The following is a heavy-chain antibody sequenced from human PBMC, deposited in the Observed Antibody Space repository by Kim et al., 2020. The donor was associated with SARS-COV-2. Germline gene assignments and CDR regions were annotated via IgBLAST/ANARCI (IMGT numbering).Heavy chain of an antibody. Sequence: GGSLRLSCAASGFTFSSYSMNWVRQAPGKGLEWVSSISSSSSYIYYADSVKGRFTISRDNAKNSLYLQMNSLRAEDTAVYYCARVGEYSYGFEAFDIWGQGTMVTVSS. D-gene: IGHD5-18*01. CDR2: ISSSSSYI. V-gene: IGHV3-21*01. CDR1: GFTFSSYS. J-gene: IGHJ3*02. CDR3: ARVGEYSYGFEAFDI.